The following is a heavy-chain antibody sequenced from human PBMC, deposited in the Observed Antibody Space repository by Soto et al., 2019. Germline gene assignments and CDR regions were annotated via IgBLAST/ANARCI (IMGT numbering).Heavy chain of an antibody. V-gene: IGHV3-7*03. CDR1: GFTFSSYW. J-gene: IGHJ4*02. Sequence: PEGSLRLSCAASGFTFSSYWMSWVRQAPGKGLEWAANIKQDGSEKYYVDSVKGRFTISRDNAKNSLYLQMNSLRAEDTAVYYCARDVAYSSGWYFDYWGQGTLVTVSS. CDR3: ARDVAYSSGWYFDY. D-gene: IGHD6-19*01. CDR2: IKQDGSEK.